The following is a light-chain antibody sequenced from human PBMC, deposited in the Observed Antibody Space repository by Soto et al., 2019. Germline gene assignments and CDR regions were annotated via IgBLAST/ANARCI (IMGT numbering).Light chain of an antibody. J-gene: IGKJ5*01. Sequence: IPITQSPSTLSPSVGDRVTITCRASQNIVNWLAWYQQKPGKAPKILIYGASTLESGVPSRFSGSGSGTEFTLTITNLQPDDFATYYCQQYNTYSATFGQGTRLEIK. CDR1: QNIVNW. CDR3: QQYNTYSAT. CDR2: GAS. V-gene: IGKV1-5*01.